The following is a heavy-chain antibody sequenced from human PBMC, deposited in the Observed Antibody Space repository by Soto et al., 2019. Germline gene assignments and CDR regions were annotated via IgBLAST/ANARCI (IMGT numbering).Heavy chain of an antibody. CDR3: ARANWNEAFDI. J-gene: IGHJ3*02. D-gene: IGHD1-20*01. V-gene: IGHV3-33*01. Sequence: QVQLVESGGGVVQPGRSLRLSCAASGFTFSSYGMHWVRQAPGKGLEWVAVIWYDGSNKYYADSVKGRFTISRDNSKNTLYLQMNSLRAEDTAVYYCARANWNEAFDIWGQGTMVTVSS. CDR1: GFTFSSYG. CDR2: IWYDGSNK.